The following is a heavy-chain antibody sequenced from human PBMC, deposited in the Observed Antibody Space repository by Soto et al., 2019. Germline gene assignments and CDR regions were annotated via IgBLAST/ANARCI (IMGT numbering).Heavy chain of an antibody. CDR1: GFSFSTYW. CDR2: IDQGGGET. CDR3: ARGGNWVDP. D-gene: IGHD3-16*01. Sequence: EVQLVESGGGLVQPGGSLRLSCAASGFSFSTYWMDWVRQAPGKGLVWVSDIDQGGGETYYADSVRGRFTISRDNAKNTLYLQRNSLRAEDTAIYYGARGGNWVDPWGKGTPVSVSS. J-gene: IGHJ5*02. V-gene: IGHV3-7*03.